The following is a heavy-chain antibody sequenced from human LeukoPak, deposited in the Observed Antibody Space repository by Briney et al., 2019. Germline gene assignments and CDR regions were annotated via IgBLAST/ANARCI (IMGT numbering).Heavy chain of an antibody. J-gene: IGHJ4*02. CDR1: GGSIGTYY. CDR2: IYYSGIT. Sequence: SETLSLTCTVSGGSIGTYYWSWIRQPPGKGLEWIGDIYYSGITNYNPSLKSRVTISVDTSKNQSSLQLSSVTAADTAVYYCAREDGDYSPSAYWGQGALVTVSS. V-gene: IGHV4-59*01. D-gene: IGHD4-17*01. CDR3: AREDGDYSPSAY.